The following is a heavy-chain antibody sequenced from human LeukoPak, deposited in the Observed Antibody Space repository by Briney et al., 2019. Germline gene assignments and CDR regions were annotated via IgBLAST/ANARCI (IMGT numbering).Heavy chain of an antibody. CDR1: GYTFTSYY. CDR2: INPSGGST. V-gene: IGHV1-46*01. J-gene: IGHJ5*02. Sequence: ASVKVSCKASGYTFTSYYMHWVRQAPGQGLEWMGIINPSGGSTSYAQKFQGRVTMTRDMSTSTVYMELSSLRSEDTAVYYCARHVEVVDPAMSGWFDPWGQGTLVTVSS. D-gene: IGHD5-18*01. CDR3: ARHVEVVDPAMSGWFDP.